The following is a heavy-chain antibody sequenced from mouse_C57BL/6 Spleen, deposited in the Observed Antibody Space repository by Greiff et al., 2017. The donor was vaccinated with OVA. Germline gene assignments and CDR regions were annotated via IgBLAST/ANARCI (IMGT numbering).Heavy chain of an antibody. CDR3: ARRTVVVPFDY. J-gene: IGHJ2*01. D-gene: IGHD1-1*01. CDR2: ISSGSSTI. V-gene: IGHV5-17*01. Sequence: EVQLQESGGGLVKPGGSLKLSCAASGFTFSDYGMHWVRQAPEKGLEWVAYISSGSSTIYSADTVTGRFTISRDNAKNTLFLQMTSLRSEDTAMYYCARRTVVVPFDYWGQGTTLTVSS. CDR1: GFTFSDYG.